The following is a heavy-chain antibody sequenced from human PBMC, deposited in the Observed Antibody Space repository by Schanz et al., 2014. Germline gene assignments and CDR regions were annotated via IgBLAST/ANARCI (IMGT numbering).Heavy chain of an antibody. CDR2: INTGSGDT. Sequence: QVQVVQSGAELKKPGASVKVSCKASEYSFTSYSMHWVRQAPGQRLEWMGWINTGSGDTKYSQNCQGRVTITRDTSASTAYMELRSLRSDDTAVYYCAKAEYDILTDSYSRLDPWGQGTLVTVSS. CDR3: AKAEYDILTDSYSRLDP. D-gene: IGHD3-9*01. V-gene: IGHV1-3*04. J-gene: IGHJ5*02. CDR1: EYSFTSYS.